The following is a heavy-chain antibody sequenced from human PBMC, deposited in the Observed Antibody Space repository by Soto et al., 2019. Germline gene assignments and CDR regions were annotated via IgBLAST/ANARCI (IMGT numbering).Heavy chain of an antibody. CDR3: PSGGDAGVDL. V-gene: IGHV1-8*01. D-gene: IGHD3-3*01. CDR1: GYTFTTYD. Sequence: QVQLVQSGAEVTKPGASVKVSCRASGYTFTTYDINWVRQATGQGLEWMGWMSPNSGPTGYARKFQGRVTMTRDTSISTAYMELRHLRSEDTAIYYCPSGGDAGVDLWGQATTATVSS. CDR2: MSPNSGPT. J-gene: IGHJ6*02.